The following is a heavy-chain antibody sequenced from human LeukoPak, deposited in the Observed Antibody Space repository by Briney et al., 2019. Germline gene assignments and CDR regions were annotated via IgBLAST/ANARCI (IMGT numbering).Heavy chain of an antibody. D-gene: IGHD6-19*01. J-gene: IGHJ4*02. CDR3: ARTRRAVAGVFDY. Sequence: GGSLRLSCAASGFTFSSYSMNWVRQAPGKGLEWASSISSSSSYIYYADSVKGRFTISRDNAKNSLYLQMNSLRAEDTAVYYCARTRRAVAGVFDYWGQGTLVTVSS. CDR1: GFTFSSYS. V-gene: IGHV3-21*01. CDR2: ISSSSSYI.